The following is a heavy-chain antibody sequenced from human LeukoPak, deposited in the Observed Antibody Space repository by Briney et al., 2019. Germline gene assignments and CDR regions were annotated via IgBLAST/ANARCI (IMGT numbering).Heavy chain of an antibody. CDR1: GYTFTSYD. J-gene: IGHJ5*02. CDR2: MNPNSGNT. CDR3: ARLHCSSTSCGFDP. Sequence: GASVKVSCKASGYTFTSYDINWVRQSTGQGLEWMGWMNPNSGNTGYAQKFQGRVTITRNTSISTAYMGLSSLRSEDTAVYYCARLHCSSTSCGFDPWGQGTLVTVSS. V-gene: IGHV1-8*03. D-gene: IGHD2-2*01.